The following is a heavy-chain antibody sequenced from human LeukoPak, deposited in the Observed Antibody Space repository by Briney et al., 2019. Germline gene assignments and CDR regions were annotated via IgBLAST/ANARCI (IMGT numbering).Heavy chain of an antibody. CDR3: AKDRLGGAVARNFQH. J-gene: IGHJ1*01. V-gene: IGHV3-23*01. CDR2: IGGNGGHT. D-gene: IGHD6-19*01. CDR1: GFIYSKHV. Sequence: GGSVRLFCAASGFIYSKHVMSWVRQVRGKGLEWVSGIGGNGGHTYYADSVKGRFAISRDKSNITLYLQMNSLRADDTAVYYCAKDRLGGAVARNFQHWGQGSLVTVSS.